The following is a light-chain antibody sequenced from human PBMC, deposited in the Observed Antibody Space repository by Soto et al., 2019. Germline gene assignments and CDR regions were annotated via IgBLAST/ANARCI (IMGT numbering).Light chain of an antibody. J-gene: IGLJ2*01. V-gene: IGLV2-14*01. CDR3: FSYSSTSTLL. CDR2: DVS. CDR1: SSDIGGYIF. Sequence: QSALTQPASVSGSPGQSITISCSGTSSDIGGYIFVSWYQQYPGNVPKLLIYDVSNRPSGISNRFSGSKSGNTASLTISGLQAEDEANYYCFSYSSTSTLLFGGGTKLTVL.